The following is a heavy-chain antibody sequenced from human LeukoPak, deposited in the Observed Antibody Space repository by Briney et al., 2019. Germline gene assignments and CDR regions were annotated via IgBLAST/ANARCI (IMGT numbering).Heavy chain of an antibody. Sequence: SETLSLTCTVSGGSISSSSYYWGWIRQPPGKGLEWIGSIYYSGSTYYNPSLKSRVTISVDTSKNQFSLKLSSVTAADTAVYYCAREKSVHEYYYYYYGMDVWGQGTTVTVSS. CDR1: GGSISSSSYY. V-gene: IGHV4-39*07. CDR2: IYYSGST. J-gene: IGHJ6*02. D-gene: IGHD3-10*01. CDR3: AREKSVHEYYYYYYGMDV.